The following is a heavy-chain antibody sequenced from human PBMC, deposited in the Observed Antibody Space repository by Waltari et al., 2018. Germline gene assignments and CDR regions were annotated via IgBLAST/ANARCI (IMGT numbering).Heavy chain of an antibody. CDR3: ARHEQVTHPYDY. J-gene: IGHJ4*02. Sequence: QEQLQESGPGLVKHSETLSLTCAVSGYSISSGYCWGWLRQPPGKGLEWIGRIYHSGSTYYNPSLKSRVTISVDTSKNQFSLKLSSVTDADTAVYYCARHEQVTHPYDYWGQGTLVTVSS. CDR2: IYHSGST. V-gene: IGHV4-38-2*01. CDR1: GYSISSGYC. D-gene: IGHD4-4*01.